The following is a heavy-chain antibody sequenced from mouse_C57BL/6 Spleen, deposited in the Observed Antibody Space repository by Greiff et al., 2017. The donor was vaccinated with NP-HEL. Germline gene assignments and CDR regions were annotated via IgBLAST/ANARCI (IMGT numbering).Heavy chain of an antibody. J-gene: IGHJ1*03. D-gene: IGHD2-5*01. V-gene: IGHV6-3*01. Sequence: EVMLQESGGGLVQPGGSMKLSCVASGFTFSDYWMNWVRQSPEKGLEWVAQIRLKSDNYATHYAESVKGRFTISSDDSKSSVYLQMNNLRAEDTGTYSCTGYSNRWYFDGGGTGTTVTVSS. CDR3: TGYSNRWYFDG. CDR2: IRLKSDNYAT. CDR1: GFTFSDYW.